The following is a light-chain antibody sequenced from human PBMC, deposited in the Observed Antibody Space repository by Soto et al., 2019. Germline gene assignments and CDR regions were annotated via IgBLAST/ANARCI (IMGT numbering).Light chain of an antibody. V-gene: IGKV1-39*01. CDR1: KTIGTN. Sequence: DTQRTRSPSSLPAFVGARVPCTCRGGKTIGTNLNWYQQKPGKAPNLLIYAASHLQSGVPSRFSGSGSGTDFTLTISSLQPEDFATYYCQQSYTTPLTFGGGTKLGIK. CDR3: QQSYTTPLT. CDR2: AAS. J-gene: IGKJ4*02.